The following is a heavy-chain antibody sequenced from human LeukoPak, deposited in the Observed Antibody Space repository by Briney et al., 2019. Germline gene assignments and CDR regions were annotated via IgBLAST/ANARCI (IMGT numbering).Heavy chain of an antibody. CDR1: GDSIGSSSYY. V-gene: IGHV4-39*01. CDR2: IYYSGKT. J-gene: IGHJ5*02. D-gene: IGHD1-26*01. CDR3: ARRALGKDWFDP. Sequence: PSETLSLTCTVSGDSIGSSSYYWGWIRQPPGKGLEWIAIIYYSGKTYYNSSLKSRVSISVDTSNNQFSLKLSSVSAADTAVYYCARRALGKDWFDPWGPGTLVTVSS.